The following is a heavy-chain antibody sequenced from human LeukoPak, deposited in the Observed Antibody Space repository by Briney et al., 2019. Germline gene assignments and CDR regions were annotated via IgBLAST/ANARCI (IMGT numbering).Heavy chain of an antibody. CDR2: IKTDGSST. CDR3: VGVRNYYDSSAMDY. V-gene: IGHV3-74*01. Sequence: PGGSLRLSCAASVFSFSSYWMHWVRQAPGKGLVWLSRIKTDGSSTTYADSVKGRHTISRDNAKNTLYLQMNSLRAEDTAVYYCVGVRNYYDSSAMDYWGQGTLVTVSP. D-gene: IGHD3-22*01. J-gene: IGHJ4*02. CDR1: VFSFSSYW.